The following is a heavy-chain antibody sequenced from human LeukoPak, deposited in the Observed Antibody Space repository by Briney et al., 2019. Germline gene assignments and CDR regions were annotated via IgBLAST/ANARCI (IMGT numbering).Heavy chain of an antibody. V-gene: IGHV4-59*01. Sequence: SETLSLTCTVSGGSISSYYWSWIRQPPGKGLEWIGYIYYSGSTNYNPSLKSRVTISVDTSKNQFSLKLSSVTAADTAVYYCARDLRIPGSGWNFDYWGQGTLVTVSS. J-gene: IGHJ4*02. CDR2: IYYSGST. CDR3: ARDLRIPGSGWNFDY. D-gene: IGHD2-15*01. CDR1: GGSISSYY.